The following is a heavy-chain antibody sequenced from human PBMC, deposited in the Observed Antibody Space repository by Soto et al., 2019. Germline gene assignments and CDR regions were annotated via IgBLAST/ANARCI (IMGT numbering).Heavy chain of an antibody. CDR3: ARGGCSGGNCPPNWFDP. J-gene: IGHJ5*02. D-gene: IGHD2-15*01. V-gene: IGHV1-18*01. Sequence: QVQLVQSGAEVKKPGASVKVSCKASGYTFTNYGISWVRQAPGQGLEWMGWISAYNGDTNYAQKFQGRVTMTPDTSSTTAYMELRSLRSDDTAVYYCARGGCSGGNCPPNWFDPWGQGTLVTVSS. CDR2: ISAYNGDT. CDR1: GYTFTNYG.